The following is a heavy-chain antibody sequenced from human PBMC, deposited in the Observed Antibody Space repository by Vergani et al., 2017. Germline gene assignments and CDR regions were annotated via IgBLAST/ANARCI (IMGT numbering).Heavy chain of an antibody. V-gene: IGHV3-30*02. Sequence: QVQLVESGGGVVQPGESLRLSCAASGCPFSTYDMQWIRKGPGKGLEFVAFIQFDGSNQYYADSVKGRFTLSRDFSKNTLYLQMNSLRTDDTATYYCAKHFRGWGIDYWGQGTQVIVSS. CDR1: GCPFSTYD. CDR3: AKHFRGWGIDY. D-gene: IGHD3-16*01. CDR2: IQFDGSNQ. J-gene: IGHJ4*02.